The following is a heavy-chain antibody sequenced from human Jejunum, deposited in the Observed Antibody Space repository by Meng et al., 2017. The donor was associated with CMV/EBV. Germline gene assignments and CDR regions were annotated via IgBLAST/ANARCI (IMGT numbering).Heavy chain of an antibody. CDR1: GFRFDENG. D-gene: IGHD6-13*01. CDR2: VNWDGRTT. Sequence: ASGFRFDENGMNWVRRTTGKGLEWVAGVNWDGRTTGYGDSVRGRFVISRDNARNSLYLQMNSLRVEDTAFYHCARVHDSGWYAGFDNWGQGTLVTVSS. V-gene: IGHV3-20*01. J-gene: IGHJ4*02. CDR3: ARVHDSGWYAGFDN.